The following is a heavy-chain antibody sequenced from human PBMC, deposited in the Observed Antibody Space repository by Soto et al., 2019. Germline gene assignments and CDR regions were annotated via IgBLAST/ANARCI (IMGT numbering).Heavy chain of an antibody. V-gene: IGHV1-69*12. D-gene: IGHD3-22*01. Sequence: QVQLVQSGAEVKKPGSSVKVSCKASGGTFSSYAINWVRQAPGQGLEWMGGIIPILGTANYAQKFQGRVTITADESTSTAYMELSSLRSEDTAVYYCARDRGPSSGYYPYWFDPWGQGTLVTVSS. CDR3: ARDRGPSSGYYPYWFDP. J-gene: IGHJ5*02. CDR1: GGTFSSYA. CDR2: IIPILGTA.